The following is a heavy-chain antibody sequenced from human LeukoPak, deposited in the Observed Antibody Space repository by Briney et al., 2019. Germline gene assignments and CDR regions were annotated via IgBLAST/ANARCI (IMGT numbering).Heavy chain of an antibody. V-gene: IGHV3-7*03. J-gene: IGHJ4*02. CDR3: ARDKGDYDTSGSLFVF. D-gene: IGHD3-22*01. CDR1: GFTFSTRW. CDR2: INEDGSEK. Sequence: GGSLRLSCAASGFTFSTRWMSWVRQAPGKGLEWVANINEDGSEKNYVESLKGRFTISRDNAKNSLYLQMNSLRAEDTAVYYCARDKGDYDTSGSLFVFGGQGTLVTVSS.